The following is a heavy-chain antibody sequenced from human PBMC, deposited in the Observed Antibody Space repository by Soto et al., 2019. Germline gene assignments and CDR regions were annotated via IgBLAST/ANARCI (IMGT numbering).Heavy chain of an antibody. V-gene: IGHV3-15*01. Sequence: PGGSLRLSCEVSGFPINKAWMGWVRQGPGKGLEWVGRLKSVSDGGKAKYTAPVKDRFTISRDDSKNMMYLQMNSLKAEDTAVYFCTTMRWNFWSTDWGQGTLVTVSS. CDR3: TTMRWNFWSTD. J-gene: IGHJ4*02. CDR1: GFPINKAW. CDR2: LKSVSDGGKA. D-gene: IGHD3-3*01.